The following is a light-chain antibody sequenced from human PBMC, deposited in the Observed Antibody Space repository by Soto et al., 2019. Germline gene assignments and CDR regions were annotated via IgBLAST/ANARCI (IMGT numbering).Light chain of an antibody. J-gene: IGKJ4*01. CDR2: ATS. Sequence: EIVLTQSPATLSLSPGERATLSCRASQSVSSYLAWYQQKPGQPPRLLIYATSNRATGIPARFSGSGSGTDFTLTISSLEPEDFGVYYCQQRSNWPPVTFGGGTKVDI. CDR1: QSVSSY. CDR3: QQRSNWPPVT. V-gene: IGKV3-11*01.